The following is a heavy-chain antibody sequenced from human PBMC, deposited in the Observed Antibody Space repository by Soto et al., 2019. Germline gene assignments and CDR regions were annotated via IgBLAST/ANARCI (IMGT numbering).Heavy chain of an antibody. Sequence: GGSLRLSCAASGFTVSSNYMSWVRQAPGKGLEWVSVIYSGGSTYYADSVKGRFTISRDNSKNTLYLQMNSLRAEDTAVYYCARARYCSGGSCYYGMDVWGQGTTVTVSS. CDR2: IYSGGST. CDR1: GFTVSSNY. J-gene: IGHJ6*02. V-gene: IGHV3-53*01. CDR3: ARARYCSGGSCYYGMDV. D-gene: IGHD2-15*01.